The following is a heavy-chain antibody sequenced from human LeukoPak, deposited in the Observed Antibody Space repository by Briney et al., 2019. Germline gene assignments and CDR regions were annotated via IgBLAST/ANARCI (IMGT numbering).Heavy chain of an antibody. V-gene: IGHV3-53*01. Sequence: GGSLRLSCAASGFTVSSNYMSWVRQAPGKGLEWVSVIYSGGSTYYADSVKGRFTISRDNSKNTLYLQMNSLRAEDTAVYYCARESRSYSRRGYYYYGMDVWGQGTTVTVS. CDR1: GFTVSSNY. D-gene: IGHD4-11*01. CDR2: IYSGGST. J-gene: IGHJ6*02. CDR3: ARESRSYSRRGYYYYGMDV.